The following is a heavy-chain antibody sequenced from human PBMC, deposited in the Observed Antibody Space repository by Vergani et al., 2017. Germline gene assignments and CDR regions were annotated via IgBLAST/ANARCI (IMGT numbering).Heavy chain of an antibody. J-gene: IGHJ3*02. CDR2: FDPEDGET. V-gene: IGHV1-24*01. CDR3: ATDILTGYGAFDI. Sequence: QVQLVQSGAGVKKPGASVKVSCRVSGYTLLELSMHWVRQAPGKGLGWRGGFDPEDGETIYAKKFQGRVTMTEDTSTDTAYMELSSLRSEDTAVYYCATDILTGYGAFDIWGQGTMVTVSS. CDR1: GYTLLELS. D-gene: IGHD3-9*01.